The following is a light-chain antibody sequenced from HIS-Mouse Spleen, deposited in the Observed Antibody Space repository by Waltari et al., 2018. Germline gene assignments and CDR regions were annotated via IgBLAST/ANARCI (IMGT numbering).Light chain of an antibody. J-gene: IGLJ2*01. CDR3: YSTDSSGNHRV. Sequence: SYELTQPPSVSVSPGQTARITCSGDALPKKYAYWYQQKSGQAPVLVIYEDGKRPSGIPDRFSGSSSGTMDTLTISGAQVEDEADYYCYSTDSSGNHRVFGGGTKLTVL. CDR2: EDG. V-gene: IGLV3-10*01. CDR1: ALPKKY.